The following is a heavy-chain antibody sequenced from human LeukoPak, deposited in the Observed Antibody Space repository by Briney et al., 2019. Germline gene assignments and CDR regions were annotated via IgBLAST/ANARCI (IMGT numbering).Heavy chain of an antibody. J-gene: IGHJ4*02. Sequence: ETLSLTCTVSGGSISRYYWSWIRQPAGKGLEWIGRIYTSGSTNYNPSLKSRVSMSVDTSKNQFSLKLSSVTAEDTAIYYCARDSDSYGPDFDYWGQGTLVTVSS. V-gene: IGHV4-4*07. CDR1: GGSISRYY. CDR3: ARDSDSYGPDFDY. CDR2: IYTSGST. D-gene: IGHD5-18*01.